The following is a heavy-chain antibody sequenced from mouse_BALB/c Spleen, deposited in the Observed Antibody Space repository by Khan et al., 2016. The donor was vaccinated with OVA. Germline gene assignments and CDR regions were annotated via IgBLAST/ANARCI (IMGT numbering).Heavy chain of an antibody. CDR1: GYTFTSNW. Sequence: QMQLEESGAELAKPGASVKMSCKASGYTFTSNWMHWVKQRPGQGLEWIGYINPTTDYTEYNQIFKDKATLTADKSSSTAYMQLSSLTSEDSAVYYCVNHGSSSAWFTYWGQGTLVTVSA. V-gene: IGHV1-7*01. CDR2: INPTTDYT. J-gene: IGHJ3*01. D-gene: IGHD1-1*01. CDR3: VNHGSSSAWFTY.